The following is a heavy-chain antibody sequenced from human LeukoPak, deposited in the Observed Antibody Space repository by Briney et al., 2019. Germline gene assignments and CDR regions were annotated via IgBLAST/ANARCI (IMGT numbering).Heavy chain of an antibody. Sequence: ASVKVSCKASGYTFTSYYMHWVRQAPGQGLEWMGIINPSGGGTSYAQKFQGRVTMTRDTSTSTVYMELSSLRSEDTAVYCCARAYGSGSYTLLFFDYWGQGTLVTVSS. V-gene: IGHV1-46*01. CDR3: ARAYGSGSYTLLFFDY. CDR1: GYTFTSYY. D-gene: IGHD3-10*01. CDR2: INPSGGGT. J-gene: IGHJ4*02.